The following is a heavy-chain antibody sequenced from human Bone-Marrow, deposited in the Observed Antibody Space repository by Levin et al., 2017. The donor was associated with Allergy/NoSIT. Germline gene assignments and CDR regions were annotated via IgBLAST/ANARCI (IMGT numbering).Heavy chain of an antibody. CDR3: ARDSGTCGTDNCHHFDY. CDR1: GFTFNAFE. D-gene: IGHD1-26*01. V-gene: IGHV3-48*03. Sequence: AGESLKISCAASGFTFNAFEMNWIRQAPGKGLQWVSYISTSGNTIYYSDSVKGRFTISRDNAKNSLYLQMDSLRAEDTAIYYCARDSGTCGTDNCHHFDYWGQGILVTVSS. J-gene: IGHJ4*02. CDR2: ISTSGNTI.